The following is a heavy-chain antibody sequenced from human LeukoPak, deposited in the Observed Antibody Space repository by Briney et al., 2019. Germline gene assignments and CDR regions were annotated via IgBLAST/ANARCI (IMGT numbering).Heavy chain of an antibody. V-gene: IGHV3-21*01. CDR1: GFTFCSYS. D-gene: IGHD3-10*01. CDR2: ISSSSSYI. Sequence: PGGSLRLSCAASGFTFCSYSMNWVRQAPGKGLEWVSSISSSSSYIYYADSVKGRFTISRDNAKNSLYLQMNSLRDEDTAVYYCARDMVRGVIPYYGMDVWGQGTTVTVSS. CDR3: ARDMVRGVIPYYGMDV. J-gene: IGHJ6*02.